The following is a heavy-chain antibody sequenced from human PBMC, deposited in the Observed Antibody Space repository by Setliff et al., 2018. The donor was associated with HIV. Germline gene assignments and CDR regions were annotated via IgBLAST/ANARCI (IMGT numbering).Heavy chain of an antibody. V-gene: IGHV4-59*11. CDR1: GGSMNSHH. CDR2: ISYTGST. CDR3: ARDSTTGDGADF. J-gene: IGHJ4*02. Sequence: SETLSLTCTVTGGSMNSHHWSWIRQPPGKGLEWIGYISYTGSTNYNPSLKNRVTMSLDTSKNQFSLKLSSVSAADTAVYYCARDSTTGDGADFWGPGTLVTVS. D-gene: IGHD7-27*01.